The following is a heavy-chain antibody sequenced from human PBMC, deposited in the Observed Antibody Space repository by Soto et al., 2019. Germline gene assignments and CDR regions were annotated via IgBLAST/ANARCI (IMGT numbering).Heavy chain of an antibody. J-gene: IGHJ4*02. Sequence: ASVKVSCKASGYTFTGYYMHWVRQAPGQGLEWMGWINPNSGGTNYAQKFQGRVTMTRDTSISTAYMELSRLRSDDTAVYYCARDLQTGEVLLNFDSWGQGTLVTVSS. V-gene: IGHV1-2*02. CDR1: GYTFTGYY. D-gene: IGHD7-27*01. CDR2: INPNSGGT. CDR3: ARDLQTGEVLLNFDS.